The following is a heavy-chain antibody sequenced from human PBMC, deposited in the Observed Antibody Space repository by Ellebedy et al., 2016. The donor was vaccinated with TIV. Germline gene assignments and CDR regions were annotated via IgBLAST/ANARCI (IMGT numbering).Heavy chain of an antibody. CDR2: ISAYNGNT. J-gene: IGHJ5*02. D-gene: IGHD3-10*01. CDR1: GYTFTSYG. Sequence: AASVKVSCKASGYTFTSYGISWVRQDPGQGLEWMGWISAYNGNTTYAQKLQGRVTMTTDTSTSTAYMELRSLRSDDTAVYYCARLGRSFGELTGWFDPWGQGTLVTVSS. CDR3: ARLGRSFGELTGWFDP. V-gene: IGHV1-18*01.